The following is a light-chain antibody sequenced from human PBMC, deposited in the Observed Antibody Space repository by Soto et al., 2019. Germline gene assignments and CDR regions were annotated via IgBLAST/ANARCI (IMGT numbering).Light chain of an antibody. V-gene: IGKV3-20*01. CDR1: QSVTSSY. Sequence: EIVLTQSPGTLSLSPGERATLSCRASQSVTSSYLAWYQQRPGQAPRLLIYGASSRATGIPDRFSGSGSGTDFTLTINRVEPEDFAVYYCQEYATSPLTFGLGTKVEFK. CDR3: QEYATSPLT. CDR2: GAS. J-gene: IGKJ1*01.